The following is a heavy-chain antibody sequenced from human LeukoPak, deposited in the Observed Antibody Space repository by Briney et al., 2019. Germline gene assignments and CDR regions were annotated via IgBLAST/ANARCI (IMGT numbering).Heavy chain of an antibody. D-gene: IGHD3-10*01. J-gene: IGHJ6*03. CDR2: INHSGST. V-gene: IGHV4-34*01. CDR1: GGSFSGYY. CDR3: ARGRSGSHYMDV. Sequence: PSETLSLTCAVYGGSFSGYYWSWIRQPPGKGLEWIGEINHSGSTNYNPSLKSRVTISVDTSKNQFSLKLSSVTAADTAVYYCARGRSGSHYMDVWGKGTTVTVS.